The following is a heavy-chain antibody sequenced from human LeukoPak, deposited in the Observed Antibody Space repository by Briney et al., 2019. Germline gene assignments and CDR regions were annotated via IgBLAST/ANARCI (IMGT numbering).Heavy chain of an antibody. CDR2: IYSGGST. V-gene: IGHV3-66*01. J-gene: IGHJ6*02. CDR1: GFTVSSNY. Sequence: GGSLRLSCAASGFTVSSNYMSWVRQAPGKGLEWVSVIYSGGSTYYADSVKGRFTISRDNSKNTLYLQMNSLRAEDTAVYYCARVNVLNYYYGMDVWSQGTTVTVSS. CDR3: ARVNVLNYYYGMDV.